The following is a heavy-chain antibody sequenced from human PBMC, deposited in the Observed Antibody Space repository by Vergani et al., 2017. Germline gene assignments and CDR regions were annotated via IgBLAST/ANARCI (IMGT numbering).Heavy chain of an antibody. CDR1: CVPVTDYN. V-gene: IGHV4-59*02. CDR2: LSTTGGA. J-gene: IGHJ5*02. D-gene: IGHD6-13*01. CDR3: AGDTHSWQRADR. Sequence: QAQLQESGPGLVKPSETLSLTCHVFCVPVTDYNRKWIRQAPGKGLEWIGSLSTTGGATHASHNPSLKSRVSISVDTSQSQFSLRLTSVTAADSAIYYCAGDTHSWQRADRWGQGLLVSVSS.